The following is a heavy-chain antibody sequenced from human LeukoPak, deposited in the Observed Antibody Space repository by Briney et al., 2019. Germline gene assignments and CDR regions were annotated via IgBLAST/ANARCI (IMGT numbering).Heavy chain of an antibody. V-gene: IGHV4-34*01. Sequence: SETLSLTCAVYGWSFNDYYWNWIRQPPGKGLEWIGEINARGDNNFNPSLKSRVTISVDTSKSQFSLRLTSMIAADTAVYYCARSQVPAARGYNWFDPWGQGTLVTVSS. D-gene: IGHD2-2*01. CDR3: ARSQVPAARGYNWFDP. J-gene: IGHJ5*02. CDR2: INARGDN. CDR1: GWSFNDYY.